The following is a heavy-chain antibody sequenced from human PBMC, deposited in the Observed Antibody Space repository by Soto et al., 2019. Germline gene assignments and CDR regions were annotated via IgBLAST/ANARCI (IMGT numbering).Heavy chain of an antibody. Sequence: KTSETLSLTXTVSGGSISSGDYYWSWIRQPPGKGLEWIGYIYYSGSTYYNPSLKSRVTISVDTSKNQFSLKLSSVTAADTAVYYCARLYCSSTSCYPPYYYYGMDVWGQGTTVTVSS. CDR1: GGSISSGDYY. CDR2: IYYSGST. D-gene: IGHD2-2*01. V-gene: IGHV4-30-4*01. J-gene: IGHJ6*02. CDR3: ARLYCSSTSCYPPYYYYGMDV.